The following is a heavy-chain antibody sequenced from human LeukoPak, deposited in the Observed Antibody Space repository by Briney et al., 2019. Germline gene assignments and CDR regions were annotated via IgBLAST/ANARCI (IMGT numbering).Heavy chain of an antibody. Sequence: PSETLSLTCTVSGYSISSGYYWGWIRQPPGKGLEWVSAISGSGGSTYYADSVKGRFTISRDNAKNSLYLQMNSLRAEDTAVYYCARDRLGEWGQGTLVTVSS. J-gene: IGHJ4*02. D-gene: IGHD3-16*01. CDR1: GYSISSGYY. V-gene: IGHV3-23*01. CDR3: ARDRLGE. CDR2: ISGSGGST.